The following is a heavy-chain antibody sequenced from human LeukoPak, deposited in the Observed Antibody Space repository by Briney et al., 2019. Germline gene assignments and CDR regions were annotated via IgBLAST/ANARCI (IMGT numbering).Heavy chain of an antibody. J-gene: IGHJ4*02. V-gene: IGHV7-4-1*02. CDR3: ARDRATVTTFGFDY. CDR2: INTNTGNP. CDR1: GYAFTSYT. Sequence: GASVKVSCKASGYAFTSYTMNWVRQAPGQGLEWMGWINTNTGNPTYAQGFTGRFVFSLDTSVSTAYLQISSLKAEDTAVYYCARDRATVTTFGFDYWGQGTLVTVSS. D-gene: IGHD4-17*01.